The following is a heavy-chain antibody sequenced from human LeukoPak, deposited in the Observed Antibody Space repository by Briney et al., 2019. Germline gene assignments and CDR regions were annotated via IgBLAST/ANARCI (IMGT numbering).Heavy chain of an antibody. D-gene: IGHD3-3*01. Sequence: PSETLSLTCTVSGGSISSYYWSWIRQPPGKGLEWIGYIYYSGSTNYNPSLKSRVTISVDTSKNQFSLKLSSVTAADTTVYYCARVEKEYDFWSGYYTWLGWFDPWGQGTLVTVSS. CDR3: ARVEKEYDFWSGYYTWLGWFDP. J-gene: IGHJ5*02. CDR2: IYYSGST. V-gene: IGHV4-59*01. CDR1: GGSISSYY.